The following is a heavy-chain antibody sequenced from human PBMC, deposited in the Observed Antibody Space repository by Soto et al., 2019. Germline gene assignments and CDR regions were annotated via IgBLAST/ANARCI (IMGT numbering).Heavy chain of an antibody. Sequence: GESLKISCKGSGYSFTSYWISWVRQMPGKGLEWMGRIDPSDSYTNYSPSFQGHVTISADKSISTAYLQWSSLKASDTAMYYCARGPRYSSSWFYYYYGMDVWGQGPTGTVSS. V-gene: IGHV5-10-1*01. CDR3: ARGPRYSSSWFYYYYGMDV. J-gene: IGHJ6*02. CDR1: GYSFTSYW. CDR2: IDPSDSYT. D-gene: IGHD6-13*01.